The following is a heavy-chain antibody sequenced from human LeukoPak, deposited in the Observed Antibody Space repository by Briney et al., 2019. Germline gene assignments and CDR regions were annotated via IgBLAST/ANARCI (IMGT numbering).Heavy chain of an antibody. Sequence: GXXLRLSCAASGFTFSSYGMHWVRQAPGKGLEWVAFIRYDGSNRYYADSVKGRFTISRDNSKKTAYLQMNSLRAEDTAVYYCAKHPTPTIFGVVIILYFDYWGQGTLVTVSS. J-gene: IGHJ4*02. D-gene: IGHD3-3*01. CDR2: IRYDGSNR. CDR1: GFTFSSYG. CDR3: AKHPTPTIFGVVIILYFDY. V-gene: IGHV3-30*02.